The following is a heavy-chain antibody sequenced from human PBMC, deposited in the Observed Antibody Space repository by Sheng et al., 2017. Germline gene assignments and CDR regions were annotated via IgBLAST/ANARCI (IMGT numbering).Heavy chain of an antibody. CDR1: GFTFDDYA. D-gene: IGHD3-10*01. V-gene: IGHV3-9*03. CDR2: ISWNSGSI. CDR3: AKGTRLLWFGEPFDY. J-gene: IGHJ4*02. Sequence: EVQLVESGGGLVQPGRSLRLSCAASGFTFDDYAMHWVRQAPGKGLEWVSGISWNSGSIGYADSVKGRFTISRDNAKNSLYLQMNSLRAEDMALYYCAKGTRLLWFGEPFDYWGQGTLVTVSS.